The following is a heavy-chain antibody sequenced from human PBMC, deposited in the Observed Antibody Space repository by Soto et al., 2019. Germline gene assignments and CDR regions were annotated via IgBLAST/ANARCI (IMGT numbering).Heavy chain of an antibody. CDR2: INAGNGNT. Sequence: QVQLVQSGAEVKKPGASVKVSCKASGYTFTNYAIHWVRQAPGQRLEWMGWINAGNGNTKYSQKFQGRVTITRDTSASTAYMELSSLRSEDTAVYYCARDVYKGGYYFDYWRQGTLVTVSS. J-gene: IGHJ4*02. V-gene: IGHV1-3*01. CDR1: GYTFTNYA. CDR3: ARDVYKGGYYFDY. D-gene: IGHD3-16*01.